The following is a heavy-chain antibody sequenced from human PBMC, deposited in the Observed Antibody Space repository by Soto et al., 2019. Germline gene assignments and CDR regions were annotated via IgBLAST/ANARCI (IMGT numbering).Heavy chain of an antibody. J-gene: IGHJ6*02. V-gene: IGHV1-18*01. CDR1: GYTFTSYG. CDR3: ARGAYSSSVAPLANMDV. CDR2: ISAYNGNT. D-gene: IGHD6-6*01. Sequence: ASVKVSCKASGYTFTSYGISWVRQAPGQGLEWMGWISAYNGNTNYAQKLQGRVTMTTDTSTSTAYMELRSLRSDDTAVYYCARGAYSSSVAPLANMDVRGQGTTVTVSS.